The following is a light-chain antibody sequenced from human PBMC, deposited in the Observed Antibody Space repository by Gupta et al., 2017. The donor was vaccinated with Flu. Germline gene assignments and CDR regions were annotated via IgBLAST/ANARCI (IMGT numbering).Light chain of an antibody. CDR3: CSFAGDATWV. Sequence: QSALTQPASVSGSPGQSITIPCTGTNADVGNYKFVSWYQQHPGEPPKRSMYEGTKRPSGIAGRFSGSKSGDTPSLAISGLQADDEATYYCCSFAGDATWVFGGGTKLTVL. CDR1: NADVGNYKF. J-gene: IGLJ3*02. CDR2: EGT. V-gene: IGLV2-23*01.